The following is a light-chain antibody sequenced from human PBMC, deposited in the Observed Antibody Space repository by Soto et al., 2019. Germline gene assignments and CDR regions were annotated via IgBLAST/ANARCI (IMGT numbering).Light chain of an antibody. CDR3: QQYVTSSPRT. J-gene: IGKJ1*01. CDR2: GAS. Sequence: ESVLTQSPRTLSLSPGERATLSCRASQSVSSSYLAWYQQKPGQAPRLLIYGASRRATGIPDRFSGSGSGTDFTLTITRLEPEDFAVYYCQQYVTSSPRTFGQGTKVDIK. V-gene: IGKV3-20*01. CDR1: QSVSSSY.